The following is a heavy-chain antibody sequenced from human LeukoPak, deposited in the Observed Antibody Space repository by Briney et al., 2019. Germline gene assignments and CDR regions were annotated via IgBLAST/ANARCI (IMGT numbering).Heavy chain of an antibody. CDR1: GYTFTSYY. CDR2: INPSGGSA. J-gene: IGHJ3*02. CDR3: ARVADHYDSSGYLFGAFDI. D-gene: IGHD3-22*01. Sequence: GASVKVSCKASGYTFTSYYMHWVRQAPGQGLEWMGIINPSGGSASYAQKFQGRVTMTRDTSTSTVYMELSSLRSEDTAVYYCARVADHYDSSGYLFGAFDIWGQGTMVTVSS. V-gene: IGHV1-46*01.